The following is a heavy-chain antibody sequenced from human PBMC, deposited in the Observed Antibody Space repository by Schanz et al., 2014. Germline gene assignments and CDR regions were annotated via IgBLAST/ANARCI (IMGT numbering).Heavy chain of an antibody. Sequence: QVQLQQWGAGLLKPSETLSLTCAVYGGSFSGYYWSWIRQAPGKGLEWVSDISSGSSYANYADSVKGRFTISRDNAKNSLYLQMNSLSADDTAVFYCAKGMGYCSGGTCYDYYYYGLDVWGQGTTVTVSS. D-gene: IGHD2-15*01. CDR3: AKGMGYCSGGTCYDYYYYGLDV. CDR2: ISSGSSYA. CDR1: GGSFSGYY. J-gene: IGHJ6*02. V-gene: IGHV3-11*05.